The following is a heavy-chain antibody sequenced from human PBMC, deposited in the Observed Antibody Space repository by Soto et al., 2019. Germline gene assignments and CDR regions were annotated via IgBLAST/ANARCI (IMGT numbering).Heavy chain of an antibody. CDR3: AKGGGDCSGGSCYHLRFDHYYYMDV. CDR2: ISGSGGST. J-gene: IGHJ6*03. V-gene: IGHV3-23*01. CDR1: GFTFSSYA. Sequence: GGSLRLSCAASGFTFSSYAMSWVRQAPGKGLEWVSAISGSGGSTYYADSVKGRFTISRDNSKNTLYLQMNSLRAEDTAVYYCAKGGGDCSGGSCYHLRFDHYYYMDVWGKGTTVTVSS. D-gene: IGHD2-15*01.